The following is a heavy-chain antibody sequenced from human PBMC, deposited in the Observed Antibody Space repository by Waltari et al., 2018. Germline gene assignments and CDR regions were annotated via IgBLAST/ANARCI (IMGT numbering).Heavy chain of an antibody. D-gene: IGHD3-3*01. V-gene: IGHV3-74*01. CDR3: ASRRNDFWSGYFFDY. Sequence: EVQLVESGGGLVPPGGSLRLSCAASGFTFSSYWMHWVRQAPGKGLVWVSRINSDGSSTRYADSVKGRFTISRDNAKNTLYLQMNSLRAEDTAVYYCASRRNDFWSGYFFDYWGQGTLVTVSS. J-gene: IGHJ4*02. CDR2: INSDGSST. CDR1: GFTFSSYW.